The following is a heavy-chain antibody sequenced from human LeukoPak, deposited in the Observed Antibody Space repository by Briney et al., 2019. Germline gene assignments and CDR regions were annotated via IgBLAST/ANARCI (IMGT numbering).Heavy chain of an antibody. CDR3: AINTVSAAGDS. Sequence: GGSLRLSCAASGFTFGNYWITWVRQAPGKGLEWVANIKPDGSEEYYVDSVKGRFTISRDDARTLLYLQMAGLRAEDTAIYYCAINTVSAAGDSWGQGTLVTVSS. V-gene: IGHV3-7*01. CDR1: GFTFGNYW. J-gene: IGHJ4*02. D-gene: IGHD6-13*01. CDR2: IKPDGSEE.